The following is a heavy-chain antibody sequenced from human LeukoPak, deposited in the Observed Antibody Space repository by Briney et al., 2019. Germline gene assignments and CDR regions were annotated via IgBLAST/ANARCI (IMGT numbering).Heavy chain of an antibody. D-gene: IGHD6-13*01. J-gene: IGHJ4*02. CDR1: GFTFNTYA. Sequence: GGSLRLSCAGSGFTFNTYAMSWVRQAPGKGLEWVSYISSGSTIYYADSVKGRFTISRDNAKNSLYLQMNSLRAEDTAVYYCARDLMGIAYRGAFYYWGQGTLVTVSS. CDR2: ISSGSTI. V-gene: IGHV3-11*01. CDR3: ARDLMGIAYRGAFYY.